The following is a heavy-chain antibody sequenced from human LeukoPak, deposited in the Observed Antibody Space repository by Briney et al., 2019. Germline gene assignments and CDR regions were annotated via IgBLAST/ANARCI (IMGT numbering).Heavy chain of an antibody. V-gene: IGHV3-11*04. CDR1: GGSFSGYY. Sequence: LSLTCAVYGGSFSGYYWSWIRQPPGKGLEWVSHINSGSATTFYADSVKGRFTISRDNTKNSLYLQINSLRAEDTAVYYCARDRGSTTMVRGVNHCWGQGTLVTVSS. J-gene: IGHJ4*02. CDR2: INSGSATT. D-gene: IGHD3-10*01. CDR3: ARDRGSTTMVRGVNHC.